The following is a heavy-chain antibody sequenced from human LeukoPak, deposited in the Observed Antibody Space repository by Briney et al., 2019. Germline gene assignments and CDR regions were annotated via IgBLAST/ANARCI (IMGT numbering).Heavy chain of an antibody. Sequence: GGSLRLSCAASGFTFSTYSMNWVRQVPGKGLEWVSYISGTGDYIYYADSVKGRFSISRDDAKSSLDLQMNSLRAEDTAVYYCARAMSTFGGVRNYFDSWGQGTLVTVSS. J-gene: IGHJ4*02. CDR1: GFTFSTYS. CDR2: ISGTGDYI. V-gene: IGHV3-21*05. CDR3: ARAMSTFGGVRNYFDS. D-gene: IGHD3-16*01.